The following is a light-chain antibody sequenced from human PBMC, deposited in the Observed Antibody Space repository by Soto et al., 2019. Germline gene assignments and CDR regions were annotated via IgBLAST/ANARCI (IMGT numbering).Light chain of an antibody. CDR2: DVN. V-gene: IGLV2-14*01. Sequence: QSALPQPASVSGSPGQSITISCNGTASDVGGYNYVAWYQQHPGKVPKLMMYDVNNRPSGVSYRFSGSKSGNTAALTISGLQAEDEGDYYCSSYTSSTTLVFGGGTQVTVL. CDR3: SSYTSSTTLV. CDR1: ASDVGGYNY. J-gene: IGLJ2*01.